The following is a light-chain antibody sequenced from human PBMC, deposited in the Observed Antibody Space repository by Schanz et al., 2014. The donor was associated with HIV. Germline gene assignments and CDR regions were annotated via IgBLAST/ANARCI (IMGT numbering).Light chain of an antibody. V-gene: IGLV2-8*01. CDR3: TSYGGSNNLL. CDR2: DVN. Sequence: QSALTQPPSASGSPGQSVTFSCTGTDRDIGNSNYISWYQQHPGKAPKLIISDVNKRPSAVPDRFSGSKTGNTASLTVSGLQAEDEADYFCTSYGGSNNLLFGGGTKLTVL. CDR1: DRDIGNSNY. J-gene: IGLJ2*01.